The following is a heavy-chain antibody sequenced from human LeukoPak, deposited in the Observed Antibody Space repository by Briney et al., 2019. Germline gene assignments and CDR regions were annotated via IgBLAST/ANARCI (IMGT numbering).Heavy chain of an antibody. D-gene: IGHD3-22*01. CDR2: IIPIFGTA. CDR3: ARVPFLNYYDSSGFHRYYFDY. J-gene: IGHJ4*02. Sequence: ASVKVSCKVSGYTLTELSMHWVRQAPGKGLEWMGGIIPIFGTANYAQKFQGRVTITADESTSTAYMELSSLRSEDTAVYYCARVPFLNYYDSSGFHRYYFDYWGQGTLVTVSS. V-gene: IGHV1-69*13. CDR1: GYTLTELS.